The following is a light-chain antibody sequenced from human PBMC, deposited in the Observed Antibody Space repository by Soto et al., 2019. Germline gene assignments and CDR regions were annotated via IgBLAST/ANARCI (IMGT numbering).Light chain of an antibody. J-gene: IGKJ4*02. V-gene: IGKV3D-15*01. Sequence: EIVMTQSPATLSVSPGERATLSCRASQSVANNLAWYQQQPGQAPRLLIYGASTRATGIPARFSGSGSGTEFTLTISSLQSEDFAVYYCQQYNTWLTFGGGTKVEI. CDR3: QQYNTWLT. CDR1: QSVANN. CDR2: GAS.